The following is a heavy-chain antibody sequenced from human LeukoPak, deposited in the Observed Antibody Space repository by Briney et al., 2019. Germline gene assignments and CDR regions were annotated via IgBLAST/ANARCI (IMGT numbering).Heavy chain of an antibody. V-gene: IGHV4-39*01. D-gene: IGHD1-26*01. CDR2: IYYSGTT. CDR3: ARGPGWELHY. Sequence: PSETLSLTCTVSGGSINYGGWIRQPPGKGLEWIGNIYYSGTTYYNPSLKSRVTISVDTSKNQFSLKLSSVTAADTAVYYCARGPGWELHYWGQGTLVTVSS. CDR1: GGSINY. J-gene: IGHJ4*02.